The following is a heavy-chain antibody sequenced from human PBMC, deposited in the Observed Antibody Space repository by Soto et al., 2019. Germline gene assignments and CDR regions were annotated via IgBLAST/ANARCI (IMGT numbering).Heavy chain of an antibody. CDR1: GYTFTSYG. D-gene: IGHD6-13*01. CDR2: INAANGDT. J-gene: IGHJ5*02. CDR3: VRRHVSATGIDWFDP. Sequence: GASVKVSFKASGYTFTSYGIHCVRQAPGQRLEWMGWINAANGDTKYSPKFQGRVTITRDTSASTAYMELSSLRYEDTAVYYCVRRHVSATGIDWFDPWGQGTLVTVSS. V-gene: IGHV1-3*01.